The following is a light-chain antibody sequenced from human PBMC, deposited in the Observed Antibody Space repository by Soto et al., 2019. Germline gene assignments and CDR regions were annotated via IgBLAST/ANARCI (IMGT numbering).Light chain of an antibody. CDR1: ETITRY. J-gene: IGKJ4*01. V-gene: IGKV1-39*01. Sequence: DIQMTQSPSSLSASVGETVIISCRASETITRYLNWYQSKPGKAPRLLISGASSLQSGVPSRFSGSYSGTDFTLTISSLQPEDFATYYCQQSYSNPLTFGRGTKVEMK. CDR3: QQSYSNPLT. CDR2: GAS.